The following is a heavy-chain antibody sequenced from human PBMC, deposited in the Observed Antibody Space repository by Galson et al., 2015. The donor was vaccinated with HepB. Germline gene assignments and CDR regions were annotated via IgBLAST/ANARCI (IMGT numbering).Heavy chain of an antibody. Sequence: SVKVSCKASGYTLTTYYIHWVRQAPGQGLEWMGMINPSGGSTTYAQKFQGRVTMTRDTSTSTVYMELSSLRSEDTAVYFCARDLIGYINLWGQGTLVTVSS. D-gene: IGHD5-24*01. J-gene: IGHJ4*02. V-gene: IGHV1-46*01. CDR1: GYTLTTYY. CDR3: ARDLIGYINL. CDR2: INPSGGST.